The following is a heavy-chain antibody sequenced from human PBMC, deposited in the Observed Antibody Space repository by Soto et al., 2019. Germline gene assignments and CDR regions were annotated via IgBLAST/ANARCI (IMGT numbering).Heavy chain of an antibody. Sequence: SDTLSLTCTVSGGSISSYYWSWIRQPPGKGLEWIGYIYYTGSTNYNPSLKSRVTISVDTSKNQFSLSLTSVTAADTAVYYCARHSGGYNGFDFSYWGQGALVTVSS. CDR1: GGSISSYY. D-gene: IGHD5-12*01. J-gene: IGHJ4*02. CDR2: IYYTGST. V-gene: IGHV4-59*08. CDR3: ARHSGGYNGFDFSY.